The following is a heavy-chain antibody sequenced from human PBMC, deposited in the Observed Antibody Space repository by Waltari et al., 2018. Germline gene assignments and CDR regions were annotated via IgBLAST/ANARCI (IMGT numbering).Heavy chain of an antibody. J-gene: IGHJ4*02. CDR3: VREWTPIVANSFDY. Sequence: EVQLVESGGGLVQPGGSLRLSCAASGFTFSSSWMSWVCQAPGKGLEWVANIKQDGSEKYYVDSVKGRFTISRDNAKNSLYLQMNSLRAEDTGVYYCVREWTPIVANSFDYWGQGTLVTVSS. V-gene: IGHV3-7*01. D-gene: IGHD5-12*01. CDR1: GFTFSSSW. CDR2: IKQDGSEK.